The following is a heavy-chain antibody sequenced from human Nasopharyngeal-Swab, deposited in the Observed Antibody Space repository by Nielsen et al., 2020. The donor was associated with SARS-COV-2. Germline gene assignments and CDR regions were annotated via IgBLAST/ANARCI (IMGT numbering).Heavy chain of an antibody. CDR1: GDSIAYSTFY. CDR2: IYYNGNT. J-gene: IGHJ4*02. Sequence: SETLSLTCAVYGDSIAYSTFYWGWIRQPPGKGLEWIGNIYYNGNTYQNPSLKSRLTISVDKSKNHFSLQMSPVTAADTAVYYCVRSSSWYYFDYWAQGTQVTVSS. V-gene: IGHV4-39*01. D-gene: IGHD6-13*01. CDR3: VRSSSWYYFDY.